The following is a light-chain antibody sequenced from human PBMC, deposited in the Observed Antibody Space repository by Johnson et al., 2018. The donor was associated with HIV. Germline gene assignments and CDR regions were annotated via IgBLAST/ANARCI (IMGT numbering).Light chain of an antibody. J-gene: IGLJ1*01. CDR2: END. V-gene: IGLV1-51*02. CDR1: TSNIGNNY. Sequence: QSVLTQPPSVSAAPGQKVTISCSGSTSNIGNNYVSWYQQLPGTAPRLLIYENDKRPSVIPDRFSASKSGTSATLGITGLQTGDEADYYCGTWDSSLSAGVFGTGTKVTV. CDR3: GTWDSSLSAGV.